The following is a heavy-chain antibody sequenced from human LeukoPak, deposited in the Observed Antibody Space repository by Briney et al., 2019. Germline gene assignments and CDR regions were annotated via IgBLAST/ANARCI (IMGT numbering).Heavy chain of an antibody. CDR2: IYTSGST. CDR1: GGSISSGSYY. CDR3: ARDSVGYYYMDV. J-gene: IGHJ6*03. D-gene: IGHD3-10*01. V-gene: IGHV4-61*02. Sequence: SETLSLTCTVSGGSISSGSYYWSWIRQPAGKGLEWIGRIYTSGSTNYNPSLKSRVTISVDTSKNQFSLKLSSVTAADTAVYYCARDSVGYYYMDVWGKGTTVTVSS.